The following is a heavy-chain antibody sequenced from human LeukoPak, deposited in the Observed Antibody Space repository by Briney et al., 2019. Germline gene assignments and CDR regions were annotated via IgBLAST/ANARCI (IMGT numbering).Heavy chain of an antibody. D-gene: IGHD3-22*01. V-gene: IGHV1-2*02. Sequence: ASVKVSCKASGYTFTGYYMYWVRQAPGQGLEWMGWINPNSGGTNYAQKFQGRVTMTRDTSISTAYMELSRLRSDDTAVYYCARGGYYDSSGFDYWGQGTLVTVSS. CDR3: ARGGYYDSSGFDY. CDR1: GYTFTGYY. CDR2: INPNSGGT. J-gene: IGHJ4*02.